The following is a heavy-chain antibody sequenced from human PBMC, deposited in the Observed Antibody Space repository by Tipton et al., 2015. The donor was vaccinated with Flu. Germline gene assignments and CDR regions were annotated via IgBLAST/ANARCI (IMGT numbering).Heavy chain of an antibody. CDR3: ARVRRGYSYGGPDY. CDR1: GFTFSSYW. Sequence: SLRLSCAASGFTFSSYWMSWVRQAPGKGLEWVANIKQDGSEKYYVDSVKGRFTISRDNAKNSLYLQMNSLRAEDTAVYYCARVRRGYSYGGPDYWGQGTLVTVSS. D-gene: IGHD5-18*01. V-gene: IGHV3-7*01. CDR2: IKQDGSEK. J-gene: IGHJ4*02.